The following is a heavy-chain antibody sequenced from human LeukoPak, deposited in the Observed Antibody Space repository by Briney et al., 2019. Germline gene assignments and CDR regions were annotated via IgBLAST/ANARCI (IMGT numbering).Heavy chain of an antibody. J-gene: IGHJ4*02. CDR2: IDVAGNT. CDR1: GFTFSSYA. D-gene: IGHD3-16*01. V-gene: IGHV3-23*01. CDR3: TRDVSGSRPNY. Sequence: GGSLRLSCAASGFTFSSYAMSWVRQAPGKGLEWVSSIDVAGNTNYADSVRGRFTISRDNSKNTLYLHMNSLRAEDTAVYYCTRDVSGSRPNYWGQGTLVTVTS.